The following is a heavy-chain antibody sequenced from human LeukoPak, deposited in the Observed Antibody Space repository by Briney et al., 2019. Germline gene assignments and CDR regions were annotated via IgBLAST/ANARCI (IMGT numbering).Heavy chain of an antibody. CDR3: AKDLLSSSSVGY. Sequence: GGSLRLSCAASGFTFSSYAMSWVRQAPGKGLEWVSAISGSGGSTYYADSVKGRFTISRDNSENTLYLQMNSLRAEDTAVYYCAKDLLSSSSVGYWGQGTLVTVSS. D-gene: IGHD6-6*01. J-gene: IGHJ4*02. V-gene: IGHV3-23*01. CDR2: ISGSGGST. CDR1: GFTFSSYA.